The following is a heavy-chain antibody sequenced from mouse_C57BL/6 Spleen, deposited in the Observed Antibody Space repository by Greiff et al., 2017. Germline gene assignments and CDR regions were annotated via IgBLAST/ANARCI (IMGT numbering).Heavy chain of an antibody. CDR3: TGDYGSNYYFDY. V-gene: IGHV1-5*01. D-gene: IGHD1-1*01. J-gene: IGHJ2*01. CDR2: IYPGNSDT. CDR1: GYTFTSYW. Sequence: EVQLQQSGTVLARPGASVKMSCKTSGYTFTSYWMHWVKQRPGQGLAWIGAIYPGNSDTSYNQKFKGKAKLTAVTSASTAYMELSSLTNEDSAVYYCTGDYGSNYYFDYWGQGTTLTVSS.